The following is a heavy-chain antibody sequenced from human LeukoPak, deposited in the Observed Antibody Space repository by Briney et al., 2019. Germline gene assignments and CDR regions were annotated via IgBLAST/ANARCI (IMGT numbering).Heavy chain of an antibody. J-gene: IGHJ4*02. CDR1: GGTFSSYA. V-gene: IGHV1-69*04. CDR3: ARDGSRDIVVVVAATSPFDY. Sequence: GASVKVSCKASGGTFSSYAISWVRQAPGQGLEWMGRIIPILGIANYAQKFQGRVTITADKSTSTAYMELSSLRSEDTAVYYCARDGSRDIVVVVAATSPFDYWGQRTLVTVSS. CDR2: IIPILGIA. D-gene: IGHD2-15*01.